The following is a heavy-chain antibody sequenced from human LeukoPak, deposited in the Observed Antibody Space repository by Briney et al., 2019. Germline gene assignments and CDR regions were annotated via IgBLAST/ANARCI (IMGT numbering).Heavy chain of an antibody. CDR1: GYSISNGHY. Sequence: PSETLSLTCTVSGYSISNGHYWGWIRQPPGKGLEWIGSISHTGSSYYNPSLKSRVTISVDTSKNQFSLKLSSVTAADTAVYFCARGPYSYDSSGAFDIWGQGTMVTVSS. V-gene: IGHV4-38-2*02. CDR2: ISHTGSS. CDR3: ARGPYSYDSSGAFDI. J-gene: IGHJ3*02. D-gene: IGHD3-22*01.